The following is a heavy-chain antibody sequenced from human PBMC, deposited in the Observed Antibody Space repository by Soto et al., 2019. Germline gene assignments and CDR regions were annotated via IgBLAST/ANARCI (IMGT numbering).Heavy chain of an antibody. Sequence: QVQLVESGGGVVQPGRSLRLSCAASGFTFSSYGMHWVRQAPGKGLEWVAVIWYDGSNKYYADSVKGRFTISRDNSKNTLYLQMNSLRAEDTAVYYCARENGDYYYYYYMDVWGKGTTVTVSS. CDR3: ARENGDYYYYYYMDV. CDR2: IWYDGSNK. CDR1: GFTFSSYG. V-gene: IGHV3-33*01. D-gene: IGHD4-17*01. J-gene: IGHJ6*03.